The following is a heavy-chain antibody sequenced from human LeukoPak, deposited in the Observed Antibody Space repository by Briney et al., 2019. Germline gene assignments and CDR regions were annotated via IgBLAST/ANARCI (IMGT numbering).Heavy chain of an antibody. CDR1: GYIFSDYD. J-gene: IGHJ5*02. V-gene: IGHV7-4-1*02. D-gene: IGHD6-13*01. CDR2: INTNTGNP. Sequence: ASVKVSCKASGYIFSDYDINWVRQAPGQGLEWMGWINTNTGNPTYAQGFTGRFVFSLDTSVSTAYLQISSLKAEDTAVYYCARERSSSWYHWFDPWGQGTLVTVSS. CDR3: ARERSSSWYHWFDP.